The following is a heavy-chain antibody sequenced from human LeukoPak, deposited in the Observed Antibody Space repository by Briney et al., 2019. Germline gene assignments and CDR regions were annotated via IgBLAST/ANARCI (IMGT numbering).Heavy chain of an antibody. CDR1: GFTFSSYG. CDR3: ASLPGDPSAFDI. D-gene: IGHD1-26*01. CDR2: IRYDGSNK. J-gene: IGHJ3*02. V-gene: IGHV3-30*02. Sequence: GGSLRLSCAASGFTFSSYGMHWVRQAPGKGLEWVAFIRYDGSNKYYADSVKGRFTISRDNSKNTLYLQMNSLRAEDTAVYYCASLPGDPSAFDIWGQGTVVTVSS.